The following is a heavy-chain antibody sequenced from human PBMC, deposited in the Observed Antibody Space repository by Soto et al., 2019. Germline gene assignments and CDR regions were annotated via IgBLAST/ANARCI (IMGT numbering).Heavy chain of an antibody. D-gene: IGHD4-17*01. V-gene: IGHV3-21*01. CDR1: GFTFSSYS. CDR3: ARVPDYGDPGDY. Sequence: GGSLRLSCAASGFTFSSYSMNWVRQAPGKGLEWVSSISSSSSYIYYADSVKGRFTISRDNAKNSLYLQMNSLRAEDTAVYYCARVPDYGDPGDYWGQGTLVTVSS. CDR2: ISSSSSYI. J-gene: IGHJ4*02.